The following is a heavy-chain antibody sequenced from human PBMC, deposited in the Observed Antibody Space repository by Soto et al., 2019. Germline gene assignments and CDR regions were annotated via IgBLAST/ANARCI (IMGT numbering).Heavy chain of an antibody. CDR3: ASRYCISTGCYLWGMDV. J-gene: IGHJ6*02. CDR1: GGSISSGGYY. D-gene: IGHD2-2*01. V-gene: IGHV4-31*03. CDR2: IYYSGGT. Sequence: QVQLQESGPGLVKPSQTLSLTCTVSGGSISSGGYYWSWIRQHPGKGLEWIGYIYYSGGTDYNPALRSRVTISVDTSKNQFSLQLSSVTAADTAVYYCASRYCISTGCYLWGMDVWGQGTTVTVSS.